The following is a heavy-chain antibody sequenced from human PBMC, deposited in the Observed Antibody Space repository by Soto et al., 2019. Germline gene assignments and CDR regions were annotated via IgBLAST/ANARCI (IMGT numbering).Heavy chain of an antibody. CDR2: IYHSGST. J-gene: IGHJ4*02. CDR3: ARTPWDGYHGYYFDY. V-gene: IGHV4-4*02. D-gene: IGHD1-26*01. Sequence: PSDTLSLTCAVSGGSISSSNWWSWVRQPPGKGLEWIGEIYHSGSTNYNPSLKSRVTISVDKSKNQFSLKLSSVTAADTAVYSCARTPWDGYHGYYFDYWGQGTLVTVSS. CDR1: GGSISSSNW.